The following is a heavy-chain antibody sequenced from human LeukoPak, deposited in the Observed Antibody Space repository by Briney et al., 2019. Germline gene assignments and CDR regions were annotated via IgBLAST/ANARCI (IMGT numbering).Heavy chain of an antibody. Sequence: GGSLRLSCASSGFSFSADSLNSVRQAPGKGLDWVSSISSTSTYIYYADSVKGRFTISRDNSKNSLYLQMSSLRAEDTAVYYCARRFYDSSGYVDYWGQGTLVTVSS. J-gene: IGHJ4*02. CDR1: GFSFSADS. CDR2: ISSTSTYI. D-gene: IGHD3-22*01. V-gene: IGHV3-21*01. CDR3: ARRFYDSSGYVDY.